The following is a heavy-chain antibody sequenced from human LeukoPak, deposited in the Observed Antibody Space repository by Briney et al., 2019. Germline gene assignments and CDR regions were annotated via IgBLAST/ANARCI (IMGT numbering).Heavy chain of an antibody. CDR1: GYTFTGYY. Sequence: ASVKVSCKASGYTFTGYYMHWVRQAPGQGLEWMGWINPNSGGTNYAQKFQGWVTMTRDTSISTAYMELSRLRSDDTAVYYCARETAYYSGYGGDFDYWGLGTLVTVSS. V-gene: IGHV1-2*04. D-gene: IGHD5-12*01. CDR3: ARETAYYSGYGGDFDY. J-gene: IGHJ4*02. CDR2: INPNSGGT.